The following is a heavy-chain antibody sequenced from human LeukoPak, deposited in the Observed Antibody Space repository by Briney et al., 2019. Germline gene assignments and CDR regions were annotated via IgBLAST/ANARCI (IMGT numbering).Heavy chain of an antibody. CDR3: AKDRAWLQFWS. CDR2: ISNTGDNT. Sequence: GGSLRLSCAASGFTFSNYGMSWVRQAPEKGLEWVSSISNTGDNTYYPDSVNGRFTISRDNSKNTVYLQVNSLRAEDTAVLYCAKDRAWLQFWSWGQGTLVTVSS. J-gene: IGHJ4*02. V-gene: IGHV3-23*01. D-gene: IGHD5-18*01. CDR1: GFTFSNYG.